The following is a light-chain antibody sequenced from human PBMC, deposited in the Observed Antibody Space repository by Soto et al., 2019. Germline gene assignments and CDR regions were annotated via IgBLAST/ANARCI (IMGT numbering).Light chain of an antibody. J-gene: IGLJ3*02. CDR3: CSYAGSSTVV. CDR2: EGG. CDR1: TSDVGRYNL. Sequence: QSALTQPASVSGSPGQSITISCSGTTSDVGRYNLVSWYQHHPGKAPKLLIYEGGKRPSGVSNRFSGSKSGNTASLTISGLQAEDEADYYCCSYAGSSTVVFGGGTKLTVL. V-gene: IGLV2-23*01.